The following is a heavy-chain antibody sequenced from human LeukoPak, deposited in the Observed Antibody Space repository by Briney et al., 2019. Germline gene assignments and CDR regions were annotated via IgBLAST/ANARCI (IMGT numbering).Heavy chain of an antibody. CDR3: AREALLYYLDY. CDR1: GASISNGDYY. V-gene: IGHV4-30-4*08. D-gene: IGHD2-15*01. CDR2: IYHSGST. J-gene: IGHJ4*02. Sequence: PSETLSLTCTVSGASISNGDYYWTWIRQTPGEGLEWIGYIYHSGSTYYNPSLKSRLTISLDTSENQFSLSLNSVTAADTAVYYCAREALLYYLDYWGQGTPVTVSS.